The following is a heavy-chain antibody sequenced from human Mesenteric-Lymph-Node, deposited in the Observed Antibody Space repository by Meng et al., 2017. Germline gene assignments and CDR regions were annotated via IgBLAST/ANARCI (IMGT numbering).Heavy chain of an antibody. Sequence: VQRGESGGGLVQPGGSLRLSCVVSGFTFSSYWMHWVRQAPGKGLVWVSRVNNDGTNAVYADSVRGRFTISRDNAENTLYLQMNSLRAEDTAVYFCARGLRGPDYWGQGTLVTVSS. J-gene: IGHJ4*02. D-gene: IGHD2-21*01. V-gene: IGHV3-74*01. CDR1: GFTFSSYW. CDR2: VNNDGTNA. CDR3: ARGLRGPDY.